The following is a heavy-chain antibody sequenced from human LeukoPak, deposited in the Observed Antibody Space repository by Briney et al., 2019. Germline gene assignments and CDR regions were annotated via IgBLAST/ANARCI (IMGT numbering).Heavy chain of an antibody. Sequence: SETLSLTCTVSGGSISSYYWSWIRQPAGKGLEWIGRIYTSGSTNYNPSLKSRVTMSVDTSKNQFSLKLSSVTAADTAVYYCARVGYYDFWSGTPRHDYYMDVWGKGTTVTVSS. CDR3: ARVGYYDFWSGTPRHDYYMDV. CDR1: GGSISSYY. CDR2: IYTSGST. V-gene: IGHV4-4*07. J-gene: IGHJ6*03. D-gene: IGHD3-3*01.